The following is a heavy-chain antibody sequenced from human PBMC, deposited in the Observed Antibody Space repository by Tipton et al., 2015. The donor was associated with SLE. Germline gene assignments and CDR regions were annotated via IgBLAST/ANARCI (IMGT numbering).Heavy chain of an antibody. CDR3: ARRAAAGYFDY. V-gene: IGHV4-59*11. J-gene: IGHJ4*02. Sequence: TLSLTCTVSGGSISSHYWSWIRQPPGKGLEWIGYIYYSGSTYYNPSLKSRVTISVDTSKNQFSLKLSSVTAADTAVYYCARRAAAGYFDYWGQGTLVTVSS. D-gene: IGHD6-13*01. CDR1: GGSISSHY. CDR2: IYYSGST.